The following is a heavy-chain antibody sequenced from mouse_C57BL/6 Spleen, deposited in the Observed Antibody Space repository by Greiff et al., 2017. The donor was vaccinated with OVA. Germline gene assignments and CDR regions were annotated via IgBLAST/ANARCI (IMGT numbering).Heavy chain of an antibody. J-gene: IGHJ2*01. CDR1: GYAFTNYL. V-gene: IGHV1-54*01. CDR2: INPGSGGT. D-gene: IGHD1-1*01. CDR3: ARDCDYYGSSYDYFDY. Sequence: QVHVKQSGAELVRPGTSVKVSCKASGYAFTNYLIEWVKQRPGQGLEWIGVINPGSGGTNYNEKFKGKATLTADKSSSTAYMQLSSLTSEDSAVYFGARDCDYYGSSYDYFDYWGQGTTLTVSS.